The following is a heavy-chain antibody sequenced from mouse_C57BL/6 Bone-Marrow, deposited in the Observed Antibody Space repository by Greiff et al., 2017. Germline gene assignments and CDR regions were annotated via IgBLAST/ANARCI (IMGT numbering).Heavy chain of an antibody. CDR3: ARGYAMDY. CDR1: GYTFTSYW. J-gene: IGHJ4*01. CDR2: IHPGSGST. V-gene: IGHV1-55*01. Sequence: VQLQQPGAELVKPGATVTMPCKASGYTFTSYWITWVTMRPGSGLVRIGDIHPGSGSTNLNEEFKSKATLTVDTSSSTAYMQLSNLTSEDSAVYYCARGYAMDYWGEGTAVTVSS.